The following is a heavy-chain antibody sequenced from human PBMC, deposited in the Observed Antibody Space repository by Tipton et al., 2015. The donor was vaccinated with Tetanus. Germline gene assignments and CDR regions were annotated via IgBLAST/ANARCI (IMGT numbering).Heavy chain of an antibody. CDR1: GFTFSSYG. V-gene: IGHV3-33*01. CDR2: IWFDGTNE. Sequence: SLRLSCAASGFTFSSYGMHWVRQAPGKGLEWVAVIWFDGTNEHYADSVKGRLTISRDNSKNTLYLQMDSLRAEDTAVYYCARNTSSWPSGKRTSYFDYWGQGTLVTVSS. J-gene: IGHJ4*02. CDR3: ARNTSSWPSGKRTSYFDY. D-gene: IGHD6-13*01.